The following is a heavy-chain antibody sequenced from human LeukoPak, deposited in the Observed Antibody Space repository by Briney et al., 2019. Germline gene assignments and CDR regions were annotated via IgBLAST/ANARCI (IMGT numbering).Heavy chain of an antibody. CDR1: GFTFSSYS. Sequence: GGSLRLSCAASGFTFSSYSMNWVRQAPGKGLEWVSAISGSGSSTYYADSVKGRFTISRDNSKNTLYLQMNSLRAEDTAVYYCAKHWFGEFFDYWGQGTLVTVSS. CDR3: AKHWFGEFFDY. D-gene: IGHD3-10*01. V-gene: IGHV3-23*01. J-gene: IGHJ4*02. CDR2: ISGSGSST.